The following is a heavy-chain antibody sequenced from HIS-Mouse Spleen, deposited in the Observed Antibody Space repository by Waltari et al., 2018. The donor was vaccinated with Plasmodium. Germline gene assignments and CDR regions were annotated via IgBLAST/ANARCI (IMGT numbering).Heavy chain of an antibody. Sequence: QVQLQQSGPGLVKPSQTPYLTCPISGDSVPRQSDTWNWIRQSPSRGLEWLGRTYYRSKWYNDYAVSVKSRITINPDTSKNQFSLQLNSVTPEDTAVYYCARGGIPPYYYYYGMDVWGQGTTVTVS. D-gene: IGHD3-16*01. CDR2: TYYRSKWYN. J-gene: IGHJ6*02. V-gene: IGHV6-1*01. CDR3: ARGGIPPYYYYYGMDV. CDR1: GDSVPRQSDT.